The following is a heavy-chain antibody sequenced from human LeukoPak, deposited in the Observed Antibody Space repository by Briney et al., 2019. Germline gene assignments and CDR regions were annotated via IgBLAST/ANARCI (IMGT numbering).Heavy chain of an antibody. D-gene: IGHD2-15*01. CDR1: GGSIMSYY. V-gene: IGHV4-4*07. J-gene: IGHJ5*02. CDR3: ARGSAAHNWFDP. CDR2: IYTSGST. Sequence: SEPLSLTCTVSGGSIMSYYWSWIRQPAGKGLEWIGRIYTSGSTNYNPSLKSRVTMSVDTSKNQFSLKLSSVTAADTAVYYCARGSAAHNWFDPWGQGTLVTVSS.